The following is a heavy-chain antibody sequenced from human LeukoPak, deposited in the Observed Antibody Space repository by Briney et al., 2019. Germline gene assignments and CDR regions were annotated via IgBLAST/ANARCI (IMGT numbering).Heavy chain of an antibody. D-gene: IGHD2-15*01. CDR3: AKDLGEHGGSSAPYGMDV. V-gene: IGHV3-9*01. CDR2: VSWNSGSI. CDR1: GFTFDDYA. Sequence: PGRSLRLSCAASGFTFDDYAMHWVRQAPGKGLEWVSGVSWNSGSIGYADSVKGRFTISRDSAKNSLYLQMNSLRAEDTALYYCAKDLGEHGGSSAPYGMDVWGQGTTVTVSS. J-gene: IGHJ6*02.